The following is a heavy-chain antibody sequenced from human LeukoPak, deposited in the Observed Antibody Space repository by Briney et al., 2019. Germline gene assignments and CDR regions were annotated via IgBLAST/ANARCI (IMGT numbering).Heavy chain of an antibody. Sequence: PGGSLRLSCAASGFTFSSYGMHWVRQAPGKGLEWVAVISYDGSNKYYADSVKGRFTISRDNSKNTLYLQMNSLRAEDTAVYYCAKDLADTAMVRYYYYGMDVWGQGTTVTVSS. CDR3: AKDLADTAMVRYYYYGMDV. J-gene: IGHJ6*02. CDR1: GFTFSSYG. CDR2: ISYDGSNK. V-gene: IGHV3-30*18. D-gene: IGHD5-18*01.